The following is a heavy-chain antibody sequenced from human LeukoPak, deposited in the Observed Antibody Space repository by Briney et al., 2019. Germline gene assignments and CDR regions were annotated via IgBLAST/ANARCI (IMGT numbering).Heavy chain of an antibody. V-gene: IGHV4-59*08. CDR3: ARHPYDYGDQFDY. CDR1: GGSISSYY. J-gene: IGHJ4*02. Sequence: ASETLSLTCTVSGGSISSYYWSWIRQPPGKGLEWIGYIYYSGSTNYNPSLKSRVTISVDTSKNQFSLKLSSVTAADTAVYYCARHPYDYGDQFDYWGQGTLVTVSS. CDR2: IYYSGST. D-gene: IGHD4-17*01.